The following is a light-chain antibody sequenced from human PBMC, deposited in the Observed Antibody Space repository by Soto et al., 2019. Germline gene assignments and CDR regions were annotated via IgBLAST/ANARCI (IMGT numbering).Light chain of an antibody. Sequence: DIQMTQSPSTLSASVGDRVTITCRASQSISSWLAWYQQKPGKAPKLLIYDASSLESGVPSRFSGSGSGTEFTLTISSLQPDDFATYYRQRYDSYSTTFGQGTKVDIK. CDR3: QRYDSYSTT. CDR1: QSISSW. CDR2: DAS. V-gene: IGKV1-5*01. J-gene: IGKJ1*01.